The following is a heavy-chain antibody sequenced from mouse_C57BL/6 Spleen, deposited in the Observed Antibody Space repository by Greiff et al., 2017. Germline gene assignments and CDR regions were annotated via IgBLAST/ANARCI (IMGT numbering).Heavy chain of an antibody. CDR2: ISYDGSN. CDR1: GYSITSGYY. V-gene: IGHV3-6*01. D-gene: IGHD2-4*01. Sequence: EVQLMESGPGLVKPSQSLSLTCSVTGYSITSGYYWNWIRQFPGNKLEWMGYISYDGSNNYNPSLKNRISITRDTSKNQFFLKLNSVTTEDTATYYCARGIVYYDYDAAWFAYWGQGTLVTVSA. J-gene: IGHJ3*01. CDR3: ARGIVYYDYDAAWFAY.